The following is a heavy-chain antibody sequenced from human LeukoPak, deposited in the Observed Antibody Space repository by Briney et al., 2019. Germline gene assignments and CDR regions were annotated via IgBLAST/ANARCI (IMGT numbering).Heavy chain of an antibody. V-gene: IGHV1-46*01. J-gene: IGHJ4*02. Sequence: GASVKVSCKASGYTFTSYYMHWVRQAPGQGLEWMGIINPSGGSTSYAQKFQGRVTMTRDTSTSTVYMELSSLRSEDTAVYYCATGMTLQQLATGFDYWGQGTLVTVSS. CDR2: INPSGGST. CDR1: GYTFTSYY. D-gene: IGHD6-13*01. CDR3: ATGMTLQQLATGFDY.